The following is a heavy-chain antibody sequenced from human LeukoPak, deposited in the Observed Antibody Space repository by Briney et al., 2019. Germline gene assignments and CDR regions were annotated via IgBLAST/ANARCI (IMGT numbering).Heavy chain of an antibody. CDR2: INPYHGNT. J-gene: IGHJ3*02. Sequence: ASVKVSCKASGYTLSNFGIHWVRQAPGQGLEWMGWINPYHGNTKYAQSLQGRVTLTTETSTSTAYMELASLRSDDPAVYYCARGSEIPAPYDAFDIWGQGTVLTVSS. CDR3: ARGSEIPAPYDAFDI. V-gene: IGHV1-18*01. CDR1: GYTLSNFG. D-gene: IGHD2-2*01.